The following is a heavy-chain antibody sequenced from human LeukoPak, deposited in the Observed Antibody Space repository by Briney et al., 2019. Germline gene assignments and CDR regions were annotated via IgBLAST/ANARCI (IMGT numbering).Heavy chain of an antibody. CDR2: IREDGSEK. CDR3: ARVKGGSSFFDY. CDR1: GFTFSNYW. Sequence: GGSLRLSCAASGFTFSNYWMTWVRQAPGKGLEWVANIREDGSEKYYVDSVKGRFTISRDNAKNTLYLQMNSLRAEDTAVYYCARVKGGSSFFDYWGQGTLVTVSS. V-gene: IGHV3-7*03. J-gene: IGHJ4*02. D-gene: IGHD1-26*01.